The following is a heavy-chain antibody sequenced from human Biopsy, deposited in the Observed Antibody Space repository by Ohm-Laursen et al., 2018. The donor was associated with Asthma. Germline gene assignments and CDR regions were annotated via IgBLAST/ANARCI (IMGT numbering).Heavy chain of an antibody. CDR1: GYTFNSAG. V-gene: IGHV1-18*01. Sequence: SVKASCKTSGYTFNSAGITWVRQAPGQGLEWMGWISVYNGNTKVAQKLQDRVTMITDTSTSTAYMELRSLRSDDAAVYFCARAVDYSHYYGIDVWGQGTTVTVS. CDR2: ISVYNGNT. CDR3: ARAVDYSHYYGIDV. J-gene: IGHJ6*02. D-gene: IGHD3-10*01.